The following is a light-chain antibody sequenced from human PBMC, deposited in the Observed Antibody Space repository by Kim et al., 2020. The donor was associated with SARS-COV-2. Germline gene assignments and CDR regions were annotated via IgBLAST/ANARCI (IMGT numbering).Light chain of an antibody. CDR3: QSADNSGTYVV. CDR2: KDS. V-gene: IGLV3-25*03. CDR1: ALSKQY. J-gene: IGLJ2*01. Sequence: SPGQTARITCSGDALSKQYAYWYQQKPGQAPVLVIFKDSERPSGIPERFSGSSSGTTVTLTISGGQAEDEADYYCQSADNSGTYVVFGGGTKLTVL.